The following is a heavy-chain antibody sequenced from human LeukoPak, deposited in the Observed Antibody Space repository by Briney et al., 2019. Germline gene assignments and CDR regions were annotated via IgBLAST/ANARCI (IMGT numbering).Heavy chain of an antibody. Sequence: GESLKISCKGSGYSFTNYWIGWVRQMPGKGLEWMGIIYPGDSDTRYSPSFQGQVTIPADKSINTAYLQWSSLKASDTAMYYCARQPRRGRYYYSYMDVWGKGTTVTVSS. V-gene: IGHV5-51*01. CDR3: ARQPRRGRYYYSYMDV. CDR2: IYPGDSDT. D-gene: IGHD5-12*01. CDR1: GYSFTNYW. J-gene: IGHJ6*03.